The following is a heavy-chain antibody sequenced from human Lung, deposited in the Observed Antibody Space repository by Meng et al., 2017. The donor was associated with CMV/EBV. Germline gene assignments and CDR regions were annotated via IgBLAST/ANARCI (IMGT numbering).Heavy chain of an antibody. Sequence: GGSLRLXCAASGFTFSSYAMHWVRQAPGKGLEWVAVISYDGSNKYYADSVKGRFTISRDNSKNTLYLQMNSLRAEDTAVYYCARDLSFSGWYRNAFDIWGQXTMVTVSS. V-gene: IGHV3-30*04. D-gene: IGHD6-19*01. CDR2: ISYDGSNK. CDR1: GFTFSSYA. CDR3: ARDLSFSGWYRNAFDI. J-gene: IGHJ3*02.